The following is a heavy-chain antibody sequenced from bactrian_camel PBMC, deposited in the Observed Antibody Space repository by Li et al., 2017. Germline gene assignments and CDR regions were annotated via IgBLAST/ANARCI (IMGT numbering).Heavy chain of an antibody. CDR2: IKADTTET. CDR1: GTTVRSHC. D-gene: IGHD3*01. V-gene: IGHV3S1*01. Sequence: VQLVESGGGSVQAGGSLRLSCEVSGTTVRSHCMAWFRQAPGKGLEWVSTIKADTTETFYLPAVEGRFTVSRDNTKNTLYLHMHSLKPEDTAVHYCARGEPASFGYWGQGTQVTVS. CDR3: ARGEPASFGY. J-gene: IGHJ6*01.